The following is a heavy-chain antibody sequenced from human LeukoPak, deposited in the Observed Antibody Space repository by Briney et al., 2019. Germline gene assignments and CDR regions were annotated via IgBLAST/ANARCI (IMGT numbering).Heavy chain of an antibody. D-gene: IGHD3-22*01. V-gene: IGHV4-34*01. CDR3: AREGYYYDSSGP. CDR1: GGSFSGYY. Sequence: SETLSLTCAVYGGSFSGYYWSWIRQPPGKGLEWIGEINHSGSTNYNPSLKSRVTISVDTSKNQFSLKLSSVTAADTAVYYCAREGYYYDSSGPFGQGTLVTASS. CDR2: INHSGST. J-gene: IGHJ5*02.